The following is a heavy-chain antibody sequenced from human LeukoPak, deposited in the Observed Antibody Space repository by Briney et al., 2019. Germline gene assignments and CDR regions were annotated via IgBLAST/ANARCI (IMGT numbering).Heavy chain of an antibody. CDR2: IYSTGNT. Sequence: PSQTLSLTCTVSGGSISSGDRYWSWIRRSPGKGLEWIGYIYSTGNTYYNPSLKSRVIISVDTSKNQFSLELNSVTAADTAVYYCARASYSYGYGGFDYWGQGILVTVSS. J-gene: IGHJ4*02. D-gene: IGHD5-18*01. CDR1: GGSISSGDRY. V-gene: IGHV4-30-4*01. CDR3: ARASYSYGYGGFDY.